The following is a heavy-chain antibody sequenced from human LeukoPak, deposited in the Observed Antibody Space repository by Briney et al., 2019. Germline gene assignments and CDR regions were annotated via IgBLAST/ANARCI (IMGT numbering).Heavy chain of an antibody. J-gene: IGHJ4*02. V-gene: IGHV3-30-3*01. CDR1: GFTFSSYA. Sequence: PGRPLRLSCAASGFTFSSYAMHWVRQAPGKGLEWVAVISYDGSNKYYADSVKGRFNISRDNSKNTLYLQMNSLRAEDTAVYYCARDPRSGWYTIDYGGQGTLVTVSS. D-gene: IGHD6-19*01. CDR2: ISYDGSNK. CDR3: ARDPRSGWYTIDY.